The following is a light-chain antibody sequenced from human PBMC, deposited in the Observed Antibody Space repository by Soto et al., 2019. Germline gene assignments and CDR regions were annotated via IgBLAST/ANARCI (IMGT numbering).Light chain of an antibody. J-gene: IGKJ2*01. CDR2: WAS. CDR1: QSVLSSSNNKNY. V-gene: IGKV4-1*01. CDR3: QQSYSTPYT. Sequence: DIVLTQSPDSLAVSLGERATINCKSSQSVLSSSNNKNYLAWYQQKPGQPPKLLIYWASTRESGVPDRFSGSWSGTDFTLTISSLQAEDVAVYYCQQSYSTPYTFGQGTKLEIK.